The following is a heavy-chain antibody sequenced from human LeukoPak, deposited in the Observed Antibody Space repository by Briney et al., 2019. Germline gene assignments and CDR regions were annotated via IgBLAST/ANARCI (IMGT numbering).Heavy chain of an antibody. Sequence: SETLSLTCTVSGGSISSYYWSWIRQPPGKGLEWIGYIYYSGSTNYNPSLKSRVTISVDTSKNQFSLKLSSVTAADTAVYYCARDPSRARGLSFYDYWGQGTLITVSS. CDR3: ARDPSRARGLSFYDY. CDR1: GGSISSYY. J-gene: IGHJ4*02. D-gene: IGHD2/OR15-2a*01. CDR2: IYYSGST. V-gene: IGHV4-59*01.